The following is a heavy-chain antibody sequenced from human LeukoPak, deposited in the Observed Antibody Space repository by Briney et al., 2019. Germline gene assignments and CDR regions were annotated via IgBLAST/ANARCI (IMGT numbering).Heavy chain of an antibody. D-gene: IGHD2-2*01. CDR3: TTDRGPVVPAAIHISNFDY. J-gene: IGHJ4*02. Sequence: PGGSLRLSCAASGFTFSNAWMSWVRQAPGKGLEWVGRIKSKTDGGTTDYAAPVKGRFTISRDDSKNTLYPQMNSLKTEDTAVYYCTTDRGPVVPAAIHISNFDYWGQGTLVTVSS. V-gene: IGHV3-15*01. CDR1: GFTFSNAW. CDR2: IKSKTDGGTT.